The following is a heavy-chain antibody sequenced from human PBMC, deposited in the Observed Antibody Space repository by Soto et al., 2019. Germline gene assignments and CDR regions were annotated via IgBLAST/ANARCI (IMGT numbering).Heavy chain of an antibody. CDR3: ATEGFGNGNIRDDYGMEV. Sequence: QVQLVESGGGVVQPGRSLRLSCEGSGFTFRNHGKHWVRQAPGKGLEWVAIIYYDGSKQLYADSVKGRFTISRDNSKNTAYLQMKILRVEDTALYYGATEGFGNGNIRDDYGMEVWGLGTTVTVSS. CDR1: GFTFRNHG. CDR2: IYYDGSKQ. V-gene: IGHV3-33*03. J-gene: IGHJ6*02. D-gene: IGHD3-16*01.